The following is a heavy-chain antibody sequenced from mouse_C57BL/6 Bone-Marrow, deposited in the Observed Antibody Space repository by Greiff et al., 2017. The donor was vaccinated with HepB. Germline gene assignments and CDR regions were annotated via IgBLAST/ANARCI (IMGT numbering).Heavy chain of an antibody. CDR3: ARPGLNSGYFDY. V-gene: IGHV1-4*01. CDR2: INPSSGYT. J-gene: IGHJ2*01. Sequence: QVQLQQSGAELARPGASVKMSCKASGYTFTSYTMHWVKQRPGQGLEWIGYINPSSGYTKYNQKFKDKATLTADKSSSTAYMELHSLTSEDSAVYFCARPGLNSGYFDYWGQGTTLTVSS. D-gene: IGHD3-1*01. CDR1: GYTFTSYT.